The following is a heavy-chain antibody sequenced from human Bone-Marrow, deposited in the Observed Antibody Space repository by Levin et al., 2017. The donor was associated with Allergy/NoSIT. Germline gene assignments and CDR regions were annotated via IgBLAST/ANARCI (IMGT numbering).Heavy chain of an antibody. CDR3: VRGETSNLRQ. CDR2: IGTIDDT. Sequence: LSFSTYNMNWVRQAPGKALEWVSYIGTIDDTYYAASVKGRFTVSRDDAKNSVFLQMNSLRVEDTAVYYCVRGETSNLRQWGQGTLVTVSS. V-gene: IGHV3-69-1*01. D-gene: IGHD1-7*01. J-gene: IGHJ4*02. CDR1: LSFSTYN.